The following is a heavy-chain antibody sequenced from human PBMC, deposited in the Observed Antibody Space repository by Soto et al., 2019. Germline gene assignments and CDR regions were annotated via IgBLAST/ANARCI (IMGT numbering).Heavy chain of an antibody. D-gene: IGHD1-26*01. V-gene: IGHV6-1*01. CDR3: ARGEQYSGRIFDY. CDR1: GDSVSSNSAA. CDR2: TYYRSKWYN. J-gene: IGHJ4*02. Sequence: SQTLSLTFGISGDSVSSNSAALNWLRQSPSRRLEWLGRTYYRSKWYNDYAVSVESRITINPDTSKNHFSLQLNFVTPEDTAVYFCARGEQYSGRIFDYWGQGTLVTVSS.